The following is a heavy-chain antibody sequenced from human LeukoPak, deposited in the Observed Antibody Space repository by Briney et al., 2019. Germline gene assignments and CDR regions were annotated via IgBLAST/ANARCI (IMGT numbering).Heavy chain of an antibody. CDR2: IRYDGSNK. Sequence: PGGSLRLSCAASGFTFSSYGMHWVRQAPGKGLEWVAFIRYDGSNKYYADSVKGRFTISRDNSKNTLYLQMNSLRAEETAVYYCAKDALYYDFWSGYRTYYYYYYMDVWGKGTTVTVSS. CDR1: GFTFSSYG. V-gene: IGHV3-30*02. J-gene: IGHJ6*03. D-gene: IGHD3-3*01. CDR3: AKDALYYDFWSGYRTYYYYYYMDV.